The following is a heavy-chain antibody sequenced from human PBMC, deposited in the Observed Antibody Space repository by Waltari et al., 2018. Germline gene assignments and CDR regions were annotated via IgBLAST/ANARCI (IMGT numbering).Heavy chain of an antibody. Sequence: QVQLVQSGAEVKKPGSSVKVSCKASGGTFPTYGINWVRQAPGQGLEWVGRIFPTLGAANYAQKFQVRVTITTDGSTSTAYMELSSLRSEDTAVYYCARDDGGPGAFDIWGQGTMVTVSS. J-gene: IGHJ3*02. CDR1: GGTFPTYG. V-gene: IGHV1-69*05. D-gene: IGHD2-15*01. CDR2: IFPTLGAA. CDR3: ARDDGGPGAFDI.